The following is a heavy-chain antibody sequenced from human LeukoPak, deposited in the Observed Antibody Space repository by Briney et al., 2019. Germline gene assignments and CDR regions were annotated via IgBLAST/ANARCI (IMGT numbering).Heavy chain of an antibody. CDR3: ARESRTDYYGDY. J-gene: IGHJ4*02. V-gene: IGHV3-30*03. CDR1: GFTFSSYG. CDR2: ISYDGSNK. D-gene: IGHD3-10*01. Sequence: GGSLRLSCAASGFTFSSYGMHWVRQAPGKGLEWVAVISYDGSNKYYADSVKGRFTISRDNAKNTLYLQMNSLRAEDTAVYYCARESRTDYYGDYWGQGTLVTVSS.